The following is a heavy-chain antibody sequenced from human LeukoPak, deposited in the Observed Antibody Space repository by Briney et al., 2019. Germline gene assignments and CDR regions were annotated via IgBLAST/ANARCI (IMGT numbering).Heavy chain of an antibody. CDR1: GGSISSSSYS. CDR2: IYYSGST. Sequence: PSKTLSLTCTVSGGSISSSSYSWGWIRQPPGKGLEWIGSIYYSGSTYYNPSLKSRVTISVDTSKNQFSLKLSSVTAADTAVYYCASIARGGDCCGYAFDIWGQGTMVTVSS. CDR3: ASIARGGDCCGYAFDI. V-gene: IGHV4-39*01. J-gene: IGHJ3*02. D-gene: IGHD2-21*02.